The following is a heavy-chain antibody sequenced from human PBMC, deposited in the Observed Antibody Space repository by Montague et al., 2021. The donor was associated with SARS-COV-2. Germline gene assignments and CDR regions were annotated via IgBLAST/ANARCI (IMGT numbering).Heavy chain of an antibody. J-gene: IGHJ4*01. V-gene: IGHV4-34*01. Sequence: SETLSLTCAVYGGSFSGYHWSWIRQPPGKGLEWIGEINHSGSTNYNPSLKSRVTISVDTSKNQFSVKLSSVTAADTAVYYCARGGRQWLVIDPRYYFDYWGQGTLVTVSS. CDR2: INHSGST. CDR3: ARGGRQWLVIDPRYYFDY. CDR1: GGSFSGYH. D-gene: IGHD6-19*01.